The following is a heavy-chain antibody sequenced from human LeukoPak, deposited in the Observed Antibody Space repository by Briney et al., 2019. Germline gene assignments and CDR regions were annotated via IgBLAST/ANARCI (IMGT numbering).Heavy chain of an antibody. D-gene: IGHD1-26*01. J-gene: IGHJ6*02. CDR3: TRHPTDSGSYSYYYYGMDV. CDR2: TRSKANSYAT. CDR1: GFTFSGSA. V-gene: IGHV3-73*01. Sequence: GGSLKLSCAASGFTFSGSAMHWVRQASGKGLEWVGRTRSKANSYATAYAASVKGRFTISRDDSKNTAYLQMNSLKTEDTAVYYCTRHPTDSGSYSYYYYGMDVWGQGTTVTVSS.